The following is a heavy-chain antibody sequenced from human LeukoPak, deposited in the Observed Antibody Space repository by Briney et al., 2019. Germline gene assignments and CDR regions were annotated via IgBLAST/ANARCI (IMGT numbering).Heavy chain of an antibody. CDR2: MNPNSGDT. Sequence: ASVKVSCKASGYTFTNYEINWVRQATGHGLEWMGWMNPNSGDTAYAQKFQGRIPLTRSTSITTAYMELSGLRSDDTAVYYCARGLGSYDSSELTWPMISFWGQGTQVTVSS. CDR3: ARGLGSYDSSELTWPMISF. V-gene: IGHV1-8*01. D-gene: IGHD3-22*01. CDR1: GYTFTNYE. J-gene: IGHJ4*02.